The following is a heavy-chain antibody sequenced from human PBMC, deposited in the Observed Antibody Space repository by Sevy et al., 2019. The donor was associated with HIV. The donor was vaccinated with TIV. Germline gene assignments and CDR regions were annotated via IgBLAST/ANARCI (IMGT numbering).Heavy chain of an antibody. J-gene: IGHJ3*02. CDR2: ISYDGGNK. V-gene: IGHV3-30-3*01. CDR3: ARPVGSGDSLVHHPDAFDI. Sequence: GGSLRLSCAASGFTFSSYAMHWVRQAPGKGLEWVAVISYDGGNKYYADSVKGRFTISRDNSKNTLYLQMNSLRAEDTAVYYCARPVGSGDSLVHHPDAFDIWGQGTLVTVSS. CDR1: GFTFSSYA. D-gene: IGHD2-21*02.